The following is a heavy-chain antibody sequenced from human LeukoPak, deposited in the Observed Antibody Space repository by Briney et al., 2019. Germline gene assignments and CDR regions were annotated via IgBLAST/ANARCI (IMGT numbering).Heavy chain of an antibody. J-gene: IGHJ4*02. CDR1: GYTFTSYY. V-gene: IGHV1-46*01. CDR3: AREMGVYESLTGYFDY. D-gene: IGHD3-9*01. CDR2: INPSVGST. Sequence: ASVKVSCKASGYTFTSYYMHWVRQAPGQGLEWMGIINPSVGSTSYAQKFQGRVTMTRDTSTSTVYMELSSLRSEDTAVYYCAREMGVYESLTGYFDYWGQGTLVAVSS.